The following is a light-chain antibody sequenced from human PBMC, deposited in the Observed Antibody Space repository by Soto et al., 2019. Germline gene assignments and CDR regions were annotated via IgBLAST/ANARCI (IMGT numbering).Light chain of an antibody. J-gene: IGKJ4*01. CDR1: QDVSNF. CDR2: DAS. CDR3: QQYNNWPLT. Sequence: EIRMTQSPSSPSASVGDRVTITCQASQDVSNFLNWYQQKPGKAPKLLMSDASNLQTGVPSRFSGSGSGTDFTFTISSLQSEDFAVYYCQQYNNWPLTFGGGTKVAIK. V-gene: IGKV1-33*01.